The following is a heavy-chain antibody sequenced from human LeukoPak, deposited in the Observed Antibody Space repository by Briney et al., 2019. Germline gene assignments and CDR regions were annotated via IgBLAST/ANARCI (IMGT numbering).Heavy chain of an antibody. CDR2: IWYDGSND. CDR3: ARPRVRGVIIDGFDI. Sequence: HPGGSLRLSCAASGFTLSQYAMHWVRQAPGKGLEWVAAIWYDGSNDYYADSVKGRFTISRDNSKNTLSLQMNSLRAEDTAVYYCARPRVRGVIIDGFDIWGQGTMVTVSS. J-gene: IGHJ3*02. V-gene: IGHV3-33*01. D-gene: IGHD3-10*01. CDR1: GFTLSQYA.